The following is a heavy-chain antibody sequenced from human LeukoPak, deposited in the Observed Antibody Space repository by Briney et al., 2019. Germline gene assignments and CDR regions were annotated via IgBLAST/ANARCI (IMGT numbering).Heavy chain of an antibody. Sequence: SETLSLTCTVSGGSISSSSYYWGWIRQPPGKGLEWIGSIYYSGSTYYNPSLKSRVTISVGTSKNQFSLKLSSVTAADTAVYYCARRYNWKARGLYNWFDPWGQGTLVTVSS. D-gene: IGHD1-20*01. J-gene: IGHJ5*02. CDR1: GGSISSSSYY. V-gene: IGHV4-39*01. CDR2: IYYSGST. CDR3: ARRYNWKARGLYNWFDP.